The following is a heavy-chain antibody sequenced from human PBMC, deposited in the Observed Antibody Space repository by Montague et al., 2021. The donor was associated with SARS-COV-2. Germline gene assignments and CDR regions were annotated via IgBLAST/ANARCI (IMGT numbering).Heavy chain of an antibody. CDR1: GGSISSYY. D-gene: IGHD3-9*01. CDR3: AGPVSYYDILSSSTNWSGP. Sequence: SETLSLTRTVSGGSISSYYWSWIRQPPGKGLEWIGYIYYSGSTNYSPSLKSRVTISVDTSKNQFSLKLSSVTAADTAVYYCAGPVSYYDILSSSTNWSGPWGQGTLVTVSS. CDR2: IYYSGST. J-gene: IGHJ5*02. V-gene: IGHV4-59*08.